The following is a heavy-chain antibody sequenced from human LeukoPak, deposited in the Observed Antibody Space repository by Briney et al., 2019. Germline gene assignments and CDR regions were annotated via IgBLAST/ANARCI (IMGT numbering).Heavy chain of an antibody. V-gene: IGHV1-69*06. J-gene: IGHJ5*02. Sequence: SVKVSCKASGGTFSSYAISWVRQAPGQGLEWMGGIIPIFGTANYAQKLQGRVTITADKSTSTAYMELSSLRSEDTAVYYCAREKKEYCGGDCKGAWFDPWGQGTLVTVSS. D-gene: IGHD2-21*02. CDR2: IIPIFGTA. CDR3: AREKKEYCGGDCKGAWFDP. CDR1: GGTFSSYA.